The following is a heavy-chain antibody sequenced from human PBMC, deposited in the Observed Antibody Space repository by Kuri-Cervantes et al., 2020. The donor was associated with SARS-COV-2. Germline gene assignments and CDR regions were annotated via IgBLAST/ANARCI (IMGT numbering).Heavy chain of an antibody. CDR3: AKSRTRYSGSYAADGGFDY. CDR1: GFTLSSFA. CDR2: ISGSGGRT. J-gene: IGHJ4*02. D-gene: IGHD1-26*01. Sequence: GESLMTPWAASGFTLSSFAMSRVRQAPGKGPEWVSAISGSGGRTSYADPVKGRFTITRDNSKNTLYLQMNSLRAEDTAVYYCAKSRTRYSGSYAADGGFDYWGQGTLVTVSS. V-gene: IGHV3-23*01.